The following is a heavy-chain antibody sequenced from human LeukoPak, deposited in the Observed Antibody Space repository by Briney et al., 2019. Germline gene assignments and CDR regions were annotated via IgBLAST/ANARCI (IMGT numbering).Heavy chain of an antibody. CDR2: IYYSGST. D-gene: IGHD2-2*01. V-gene: IGHV4-31*03. CDR3: ARVPAARYNWFDP. Sequence: SETLSLTCTVSGGSISSGGYYWSWIRQHPGKGLEWIGYIYYSGSTYYNPSLKSRVTISVDTSKNQFSLKLSSVTAADTAVYYCARVPAARYNWFDPWGQGTLVTVSS. CDR1: GGSISSGGYY. J-gene: IGHJ5*02.